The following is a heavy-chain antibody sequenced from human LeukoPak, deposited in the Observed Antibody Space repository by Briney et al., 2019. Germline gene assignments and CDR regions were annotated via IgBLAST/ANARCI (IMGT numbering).Heavy chain of an antibody. CDR3: AKDRPASGWSFDY. CDR2: ISGSGGST. D-gene: IGHD6-19*01. CDR1: GFIFSSYA. V-gene: IGHV3-23*01. Sequence: PGGALRLSCAASGFIFSSYAMSWVRQAPGKGLEWVSAISGSGGSTYYADSLEGRFTIPRNNSKNKLDLQMNSLRAEGTPAYYCAKDRPASGWSFDYWGQGTLVTVSS. J-gene: IGHJ4*02.